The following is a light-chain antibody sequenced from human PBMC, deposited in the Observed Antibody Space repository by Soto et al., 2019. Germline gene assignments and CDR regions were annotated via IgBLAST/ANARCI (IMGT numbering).Light chain of an antibody. CDR2: SAS. J-gene: IGKJ1*01. V-gene: IGKV3-15*01. CDR1: QSVSNN. Sequence: EIVLTQSPATLSLSPGERATLSCSASQSVSNNLAWYHQKPGQAPRLLIYSASIRATGIPARFSGSGSGTEFTLTISSLQSEDFAIYYCQQYNNWPRMTFGQGTKVDI. CDR3: QQYNNWPRMT.